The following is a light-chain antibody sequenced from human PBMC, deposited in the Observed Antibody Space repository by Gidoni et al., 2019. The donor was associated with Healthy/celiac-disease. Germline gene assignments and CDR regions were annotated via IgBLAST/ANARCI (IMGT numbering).Light chain of an antibody. CDR2: GAS. V-gene: IGKV3-15*01. CDR1: QSVSSN. J-gene: IGKJ2*01. Sequence: EIVMTQSPATLSVSPGESATLSCRASQSVSSNLAWYQQKPGQAPRLLNYGASTRATGIPARFSGSGSGTEFTLTISSLQSEDFAVYYCQQYNNWPPYTFGQGTKLEIK. CDR3: QQYNNWPPYT.